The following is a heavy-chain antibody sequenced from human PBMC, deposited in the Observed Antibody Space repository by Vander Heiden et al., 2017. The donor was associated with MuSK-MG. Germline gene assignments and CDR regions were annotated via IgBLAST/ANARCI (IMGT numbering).Heavy chain of an antibody. V-gene: IGHV4-39*02. CDR2: MFYGGNT. CDR3: AGDGADDYYSQGAFDI. Sequence: QLQLQESGPGLVKPSETLSLTCTVSGASISSAGYYWAWIRQPPGKGPEWIVTMFYGGNTFYNPVLMSRVTMSADTSKNQSALNLNSVNADAKAGYYCAGDGADDYYSQGAFDI. D-gene: IGHD3-22*01. J-gene: IGHJ3*02. CDR1: GASISSAGYY.